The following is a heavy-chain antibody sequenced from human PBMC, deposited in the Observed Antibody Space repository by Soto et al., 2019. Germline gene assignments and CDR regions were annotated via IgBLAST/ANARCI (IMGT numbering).Heavy chain of an antibody. CDR3: AAIIFITFGGFIALDD. CDR2: IYYSGST. Sequence: PSETLSLTCTVSDTSISSGGYYWHWIRQLPGKGLEWIGYIYYSGSTYYNASLKSRITISIDKSKNHSSPKMSSVTAANTAVFYCAAIIFITFGGFIALDDWGQGTLVTVSS. J-gene: IGHJ4*02. V-gene: IGHV4-31*03. D-gene: IGHD3-16*02. CDR1: DTSISSGGYY.